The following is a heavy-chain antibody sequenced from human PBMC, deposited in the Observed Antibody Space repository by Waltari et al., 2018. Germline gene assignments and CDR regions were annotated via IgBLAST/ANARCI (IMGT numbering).Heavy chain of an antibody. J-gene: IGHJ5*02. D-gene: IGHD6-13*01. Sequence: QLQLQESGPGLVKPSETLSLTCTVSGGSISSSSYYWGWIRQPPGKGLEWIGSIYYSGSPYYNPSLKSRGTISVDTSKNQFSLKLSSVTAADTAVYYCARLLSSSWYSINWFDPWGQGTLVTVSS. CDR2: IYYSGSP. CDR1: GGSISSSSYY. V-gene: IGHV4-39*07. CDR3: ARLLSSSWYSINWFDP.